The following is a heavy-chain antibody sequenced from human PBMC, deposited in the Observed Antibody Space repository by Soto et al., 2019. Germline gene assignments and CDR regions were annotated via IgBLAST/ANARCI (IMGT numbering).Heavy chain of an antibody. Sequence: QVQLVQSGAEVKKPGSSVKVSCQASGGTFSSYAISWVRQAPGQGLEWMGGIIPIFGTANYAQKFQGRVTITADESPSTAYMERSSLRSEDTAVYYCAQGYCSGGSCDDAEYFQHWGQGTLVTVSS. D-gene: IGHD2-15*01. J-gene: IGHJ1*01. CDR2: IIPIFGTA. CDR1: GGTFSSYA. V-gene: IGHV1-69*01. CDR3: AQGYCSGGSCDDAEYFQH.